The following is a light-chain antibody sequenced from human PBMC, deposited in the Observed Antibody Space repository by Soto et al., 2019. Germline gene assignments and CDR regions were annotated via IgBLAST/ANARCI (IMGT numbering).Light chain of an antibody. CDR2: GVS. V-gene: IGLV2-14*03. CDR1: SSDVGAYNY. CDR3: SSYSSTSTLL. Sequence: QSALTQPASVSGSPGQSITISCTGSSSDVGAYNYVTWYQQHPGKAPKLIIYGVSNRPSGVSNRFSGSKSGNTASLTISGLQAEDEADYYCSSYSSTSTLLFGGGTKLTVL. J-gene: IGLJ3*02.